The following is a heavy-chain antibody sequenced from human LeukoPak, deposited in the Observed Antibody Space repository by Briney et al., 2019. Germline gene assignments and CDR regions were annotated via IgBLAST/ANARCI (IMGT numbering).Heavy chain of an antibody. J-gene: IGHJ4*02. Sequence: GGSLRLSCAASGFTFSSSAMSWVRQAPGKGLEWVANIKQDGSEKYYVDSVKGRFTISRDNAKNSLYLQMNSLRAEDTAVYYCASSWNYATLNWGQGTLVTVSS. CDR2: IKQDGSEK. V-gene: IGHV3-7*01. D-gene: IGHD1-7*01. CDR3: ASSWNYATLN. CDR1: GFTFSSSA.